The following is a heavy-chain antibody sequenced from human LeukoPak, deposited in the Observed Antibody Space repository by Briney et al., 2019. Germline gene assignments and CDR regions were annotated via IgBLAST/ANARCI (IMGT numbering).Heavy chain of an antibody. Sequence: SETLSLTCTVSGGSISSSSYYWGWIRQPPGKGLEWIGSIYYSGSTYYNPSLKSRVTISVDTSKNQFSLKLSSVTAADTAVYYCARLFVSSSPLFDPWGQGTLVTVSS. CDR1: GGSISSSSYY. CDR3: ARLFVSSSPLFDP. CDR2: IYYSGST. V-gene: IGHV4-39*07. D-gene: IGHD6-13*01. J-gene: IGHJ5*02.